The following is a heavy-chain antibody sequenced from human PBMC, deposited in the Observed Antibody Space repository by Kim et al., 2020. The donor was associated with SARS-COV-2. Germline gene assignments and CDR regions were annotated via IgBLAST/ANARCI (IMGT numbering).Heavy chain of an antibody. CDR3: ARDGFFYDESGITDS. V-gene: IGHV1-3*01. D-gene: IGHD3-10*01. CDR2: INRDNGTT. CDR1: GFTFSTSA. J-gene: IGHJ4*02. Sequence: ASVKVSCKLSGFTFSTSALHWVRQAPGQRLEWMGWINRDNGTTKSSERFQDRVTFTRDMSASTVYMELSSLRVEDTAVYYCARDGFFYDESGITDSWGQGTLVTVSS.